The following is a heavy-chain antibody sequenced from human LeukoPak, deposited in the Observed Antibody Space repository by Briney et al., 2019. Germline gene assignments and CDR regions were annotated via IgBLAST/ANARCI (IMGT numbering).Heavy chain of an antibody. Sequence: SQTLSLTCTVSGGSISSGSYYWTWIRQPAGKGLEWIGRICTSGSTNYNPSLKSGVTISVDTSENQFSLKLSSVTAAATAVYYCATKIGDCSTTSCPDDAFDVWGKGTMVTVSS. D-gene: IGHD2-2*01. V-gene: IGHV4-61*02. CDR2: ICTSGST. CDR3: ATKIGDCSTTSCPDDAFDV. CDR1: GGSISSGSYY. J-gene: IGHJ3*01.